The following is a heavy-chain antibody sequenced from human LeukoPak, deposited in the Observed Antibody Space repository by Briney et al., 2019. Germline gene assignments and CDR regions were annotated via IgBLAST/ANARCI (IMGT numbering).Heavy chain of an antibody. D-gene: IGHD1-14*01. CDR3: ARKYNRRAYHFDY. J-gene: IGHJ4*02. CDR1: GGSFSGYY. V-gene: IGHV4-34*01. Sequence: SETLSLTCAVYGGSFSGYYWSWIRQPPGKGLEWIGEINHSGSTNYNPSLKSRVTISVDTSKNQFSLKLSSVTAADTAVYYCARKYNRRAYHFDYWGQGTLVTVSS. CDR2: INHSGST.